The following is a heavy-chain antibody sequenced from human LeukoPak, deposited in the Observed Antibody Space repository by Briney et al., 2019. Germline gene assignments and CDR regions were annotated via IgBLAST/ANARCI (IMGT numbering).Heavy chain of an antibody. CDR2: ISSSSSYI. D-gene: IGHD6-13*01. CDR1: GFTFSSYR. V-gene: IGHV3-21*01. CDR3: ARSSRRRYSSSWYEDAFDI. Sequence: GGSLRLSCAASGFTFSSYRMNWVRQAPGKGLEWVSSISSSSSYIYYADSVKGRFTISRDNAKNSLYLQMNSLRAEDTAVYYCARSSRRRYSSSWYEDAFDIWGQGTMVTVSS. J-gene: IGHJ3*02.